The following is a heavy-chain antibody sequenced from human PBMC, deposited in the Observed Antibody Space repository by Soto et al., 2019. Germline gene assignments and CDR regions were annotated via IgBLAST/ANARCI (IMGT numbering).Heavy chain of an antibody. CDR2: IYPGDSDT. Sequence: PGESLKISCKGSGYSFTSYWIGWVRQMPGKGLEWMGIIYPGDSDTRYSPSFQGQVTISADKSISTAYLQWSSLKASDTAMYYCARRLYDILTGYPYYFDYWGQGTLVTVSS. D-gene: IGHD3-9*01. CDR3: ARRLYDILTGYPYYFDY. J-gene: IGHJ4*02. V-gene: IGHV5-51*01. CDR1: GYSFTSYW.